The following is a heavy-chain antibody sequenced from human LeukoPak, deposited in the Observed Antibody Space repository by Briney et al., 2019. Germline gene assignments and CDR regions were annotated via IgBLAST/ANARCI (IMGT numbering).Heavy chain of an antibody. Sequence: ASVKVSCKASGYTFTGYYMHWVRQAPGQGLEWMGWISPNSGGTNYAQKFQGRVTMTRDTSISTAYMELSRLRSDDTAVYYCARELIAAAGTVVVDWGQGTLVTVSS. D-gene: IGHD6-13*01. CDR2: ISPNSGGT. V-gene: IGHV1-2*02. J-gene: IGHJ4*02. CDR3: ARELIAAAGTVVVD. CDR1: GYTFTGYY.